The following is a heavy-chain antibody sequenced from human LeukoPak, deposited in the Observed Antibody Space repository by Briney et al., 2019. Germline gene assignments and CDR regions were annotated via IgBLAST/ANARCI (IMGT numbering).Heavy chain of an antibody. J-gene: IGHJ4*02. CDR2: IYYSGST. D-gene: IGHD6-19*01. Sequence: SETLSLTCTVSGGSISSSSYYWGWLRQPPGKGLEWIGSIYYSGSTYYNPSLKSRVTISVDTSKNQFSLKLSSVTAADTAVYYCARVRYSSGWYPDYRGQGTLVTVSS. V-gene: IGHV4-39*01. CDR1: GGSISSSSYY. CDR3: ARVRYSSGWYPDY.